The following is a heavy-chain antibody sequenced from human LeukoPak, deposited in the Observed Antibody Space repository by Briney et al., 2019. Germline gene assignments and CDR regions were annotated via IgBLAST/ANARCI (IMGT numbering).Heavy chain of an antibody. CDR1: GFNFNMFA. CDR2: LSRGGGTT. D-gene: IGHD2-8*01. Sequence: GGSLRLSCTGSGFNFNMFAMNWVRQAPGQGLEGVSGLSRGGGTTNYADSVKGRFTISRDKSKNMVFPQMNSLRPEDTAVYYCAKEQRIRHCSEGVCMEGYYFDYWGQGSLVTVSS. J-gene: IGHJ4*02. CDR3: AKEQRIRHCSEGVCMEGYYFDY. V-gene: IGHV3-23*01.